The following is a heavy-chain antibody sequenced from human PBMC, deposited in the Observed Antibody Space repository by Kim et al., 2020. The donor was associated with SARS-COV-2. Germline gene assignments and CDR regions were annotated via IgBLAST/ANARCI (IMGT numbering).Heavy chain of an antibody. V-gene: IGHV4-59*01. CDR1: GGSISSYY. CDR3: ARGYCSGGSCYGP. J-gene: IGHJ4*02. D-gene: IGHD2-15*01. CDR2: IYYSGST. Sequence: SETLSLTCTVSGGSISSYYWSWIRQPPGKGLEWIGYIYYSGSTNYNPSLKSRVTISVDTSKNQFSLKLSSVTAADTAFYYCARGYCSGGSCYGPWGQGT.